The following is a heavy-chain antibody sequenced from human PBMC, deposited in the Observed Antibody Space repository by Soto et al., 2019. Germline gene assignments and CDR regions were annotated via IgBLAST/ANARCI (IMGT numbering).Heavy chain of an antibody. CDR2: ISGSGGST. J-gene: IGHJ4*02. CDR3: AKVYIRFEVRSNFDY. Sequence: EVQLLESGGGLVQPGGSLRLSCAASGFTFSSYAMSWVRQAPGKGLEWVSAISGSGGSTYYADSVKGRFTISRGNSKNTLYLQMNSLRAEDTAVYYCAKVYIRFEVRSNFDYWGQGTLVTVSS. CDR1: GFTFSSYA. V-gene: IGHV3-23*01. D-gene: IGHD3-10*01.